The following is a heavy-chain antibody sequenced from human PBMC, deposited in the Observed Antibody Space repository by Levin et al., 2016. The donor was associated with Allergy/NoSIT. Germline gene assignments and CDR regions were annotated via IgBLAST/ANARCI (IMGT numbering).Heavy chain of an antibody. J-gene: IGHJ6*02. CDR2: IHPGASDI. V-gene: IGHV5-51*01. CDR3: ARLGSRGYSYGYYYYYGMDV. D-gene: IGHD5-18*01. Sequence: VRQMPGKGLEWVGHIHPGASDIRYSPSFQGQVTISADKSISTAYLQWSSLKASDTAMYYCARLGSRGYSYGYYYYYGMDVWGQGTTVTVSS.